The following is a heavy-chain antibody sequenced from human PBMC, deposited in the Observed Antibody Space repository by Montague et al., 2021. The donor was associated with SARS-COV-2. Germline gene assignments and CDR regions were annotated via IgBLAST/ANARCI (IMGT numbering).Heavy chain of an antibody. CDR1: GGSITGYY. CDR3: VRDHPYGGPRGAYDI. CDR2: IYDGGAV. D-gene: IGHD4-23*01. J-gene: IGHJ3*02. Sequence: SETLSLTCTVSGGSITGYYWSWLRRSPGKGLEWIAYIYDGGAVNYNPSLCSRVTISTDTSTNQLPLTLNSVTAADTAVHYCVRDHPYGGPRGAYDIWGQGKVVTVSS. V-gene: IGHV4-59*01.